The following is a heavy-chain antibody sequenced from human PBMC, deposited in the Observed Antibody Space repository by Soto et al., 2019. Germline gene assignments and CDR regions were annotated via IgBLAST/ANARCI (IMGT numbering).Heavy chain of an antibody. V-gene: IGHV3-15*07. CDR1: GFTFNNAW. CDR3: TTHYGDHLAFDI. D-gene: IGHD4-17*01. J-gene: IGHJ3*02. Sequence: EVQLVESGGGLVEQGGSLRLSCAVSGFTFNNAWMTWVRQVPGKGLEWVGRIKSKSDGETTDYAAPVKGRFSISRDDSKNTLYLQMNSLKTEDTAVYSCTTHYGDHLAFDIWGHGTLVTVSS. CDR2: IKSKSDGETT.